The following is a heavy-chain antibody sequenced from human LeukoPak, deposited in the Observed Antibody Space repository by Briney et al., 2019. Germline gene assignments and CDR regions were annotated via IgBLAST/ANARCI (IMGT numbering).Heavy chain of an antibody. CDR2: INPNSGGT. J-gene: IGHJ6*03. V-gene: IGHV1-2*02. Sequence: ASVKVSCKASGYTFTGYYMHWVRQAPGQGLEWMGWINPNSGGTNYAQKFQGRVTMTRDTSISTAYMELSRLRSEDTAVYYCARGPRITLVRGGQWYYYMDVWGKGTTVTISS. D-gene: IGHD3-10*01. CDR3: ARGPRITLVRGGQWYYYMDV. CDR1: GYTFTGYY.